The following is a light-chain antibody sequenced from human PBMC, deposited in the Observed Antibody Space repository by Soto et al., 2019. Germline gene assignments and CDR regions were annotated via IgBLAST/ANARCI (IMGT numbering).Light chain of an antibody. Sequence: QSVLTQPPSVSAAPGQTVTISCSGSSSNIGNNYVSWYQQLPGTAPKLLIYDNNKRPSGIPDRFCGSKSGTSATLGITGLQTGDEADYYCGTWDSSLSAWVFGGGTPLTVL. CDR1: SSNIGNNY. CDR2: DNN. V-gene: IGLV1-51*01. J-gene: IGLJ3*02. CDR3: GTWDSSLSAWV.